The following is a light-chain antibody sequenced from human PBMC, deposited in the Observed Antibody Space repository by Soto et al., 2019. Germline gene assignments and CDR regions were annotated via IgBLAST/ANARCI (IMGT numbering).Light chain of an antibody. CDR3: QQRHMWPIT. V-gene: IGKV3-11*01. Sequence: EIVFTHAPATLSVSPVERATLXCRVSQSVGSSLAWYQQKPGQAPRLLIYGASTRATGIPARFSGSGSGTDFTLTISSLQSEDFAVYYCQQRHMWPITFGQGTRLEIK. CDR2: GAS. J-gene: IGKJ5*01. CDR1: QSVGSS.